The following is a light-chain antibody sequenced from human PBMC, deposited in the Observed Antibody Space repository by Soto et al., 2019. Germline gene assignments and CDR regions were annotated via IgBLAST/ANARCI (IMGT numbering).Light chain of an antibody. CDR1: QSISSW. CDR3: QQYNSYWWT. J-gene: IGKJ1*01. CDR2: DAS. V-gene: IGKV1-5*01. Sequence: DLQITQSPFTLSASVGDRVTLPFRASQSISSWLAWYQQKPGKAPKLLIYDASSLESGVPSRFSGSGSGTEFTLTISSLQPDDFATYYCQQYNSYWWTFGQGTKVDIK.